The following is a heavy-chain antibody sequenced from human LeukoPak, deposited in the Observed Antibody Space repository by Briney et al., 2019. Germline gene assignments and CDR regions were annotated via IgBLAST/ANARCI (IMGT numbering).Heavy chain of an antibody. Sequence: GGSLRLSCAASGFTFSSYSMNWVRQAPGKGLEWVSYISSSSSTIYYADSVKGRFTISRDNAKNSLYLQMNSLRAEDTAVYYCARDYPTRRIVVVPAGEGGMDVWGQGTTVTVSS. J-gene: IGHJ6*02. CDR2: ISSSSSTI. CDR1: GFTFSSYS. D-gene: IGHD2-2*01. V-gene: IGHV3-48*01. CDR3: ARDYPTRRIVVVPAGEGGMDV.